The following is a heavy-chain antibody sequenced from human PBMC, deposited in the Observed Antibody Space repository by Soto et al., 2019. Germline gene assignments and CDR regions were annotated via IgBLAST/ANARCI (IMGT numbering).Heavy chain of an antibody. CDR2: ISSSSAYI. Sequence: EVHLVEAGGGLVKPGESLTLSCAASGFTFGSFTLNWVRQAPGKGLEWVSSISSSSAYIYYAESVKGRFTNSRDNARSTLYLQMNSLRLDDTAVYFCARDGLTFGGEWGQGTLVAVSS. CDR1: GFTFGSFT. V-gene: IGHV3-21*06. J-gene: IGHJ4*02. D-gene: IGHD3-16*01. CDR3: ARDGLTFGGE.